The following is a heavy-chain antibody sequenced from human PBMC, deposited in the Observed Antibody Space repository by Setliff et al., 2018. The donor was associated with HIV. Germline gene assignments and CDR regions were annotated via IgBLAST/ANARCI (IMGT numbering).Heavy chain of an antibody. CDR3: ARDSRWLQFPYFDS. CDR2: MYIDGST. D-gene: IGHD5-12*01. Sequence: SETLSLTCTVSGGSITSGNYFWSWIRQPAGKGLEWIGHMYIDGSTNYNPSFKSRVTISADTSKNQFSLKLSSVTAADTAVYYCARDSRWLQFPYFDSWGQGTPVTVSS. CDR1: GGSITSGNYF. J-gene: IGHJ4*01. V-gene: IGHV4-61*09.